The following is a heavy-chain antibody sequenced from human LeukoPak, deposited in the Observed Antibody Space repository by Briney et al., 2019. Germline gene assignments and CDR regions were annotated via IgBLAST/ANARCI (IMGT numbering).Heavy chain of an antibody. Sequence: GGSLRLSCAASGFTFSSYAMTWVRQAPGKGLEWVSSISDSGGRTYYADSVKGRFTISRDNAKNSLYLQMNSLRAEDTAVYYCARGRLATYYFDYWGQGTLVTVSS. D-gene: IGHD6-19*01. J-gene: IGHJ4*02. CDR3: ARGRLATYYFDY. V-gene: IGHV3-23*01. CDR1: GFTFSSYA. CDR2: ISDSGGRT.